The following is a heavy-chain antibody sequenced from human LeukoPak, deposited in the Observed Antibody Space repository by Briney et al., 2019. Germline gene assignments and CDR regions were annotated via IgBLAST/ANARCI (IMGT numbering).Heavy chain of an antibody. J-gene: IGHJ6*04. Sequence: GGSLRLSCAASGFTFSSYSMNWVRQAPGKGLEWVSSISSSSNYIYYADSVMGRFTISRDNAKNSLYLQMNSLRAEDTAVYYCVRPVWFGELFYYGMDVWGKGTTVTVSS. CDR2: ISSSSNYI. D-gene: IGHD3-10*01. CDR1: GFTFSSYS. V-gene: IGHV3-21*01. CDR3: VRPVWFGELFYYGMDV.